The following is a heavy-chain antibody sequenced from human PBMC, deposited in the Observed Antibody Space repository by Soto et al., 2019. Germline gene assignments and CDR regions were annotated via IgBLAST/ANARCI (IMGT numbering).Heavy chain of an antibody. J-gene: IGHJ2*01. Sequence: QLQLQESGPGLVKPSETLSLTCTVSGGSISSSSYYWGWIRQPPGKGLEWIGSIYYSGSTYYNPSLKSRVTISVDTSKNQFSLKLSSVTAADTAVYYCARQESSGYYYRGSWYFDLWGRGTLVTVSS. CDR3: ARQESSGYYYRGSWYFDL. CDR1: GGSISSSSYY. V-gene: IGHV4-39*01. D-gene: IGHD3-22*01. CDR2: IYYSGST.